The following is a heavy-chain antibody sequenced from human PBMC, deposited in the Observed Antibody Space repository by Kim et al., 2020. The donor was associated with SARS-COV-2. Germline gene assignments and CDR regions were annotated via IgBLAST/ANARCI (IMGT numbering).Heavy chain of an antibody. J-gene: IGHJ4*02. V-gene: IGHV3-48*02. CDR3: ARELLYFDY. Sequence: TIYYADSVKGRFTISRDNAKNSLYLQMNSLRDEDTAVYYCARELLYFDYWGQGTLVTVSS. CDR2: TI. D-gene: IGHD3-10*01.